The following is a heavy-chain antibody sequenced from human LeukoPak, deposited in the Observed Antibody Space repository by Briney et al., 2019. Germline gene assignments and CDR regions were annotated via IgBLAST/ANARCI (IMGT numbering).Heavy chain of an antibody. D-gene: IGHD2-15*01. CDR3: ARTPYGEEDY. CDR2: IYYSGST. J-gene: IGHJ4*02. CDR1: GGSISSYY. Sequence: PSETLSLTCTVSGGSISSYYWSWIRQPPGKGLEWIGYIYYSGSTNYNPSLKSRVTISVDTSKNQFSLKPSSVTAADTAVYYCARTPYGEEDYWGQGTLVTVSS. V-gene: IGHV4-59*08.